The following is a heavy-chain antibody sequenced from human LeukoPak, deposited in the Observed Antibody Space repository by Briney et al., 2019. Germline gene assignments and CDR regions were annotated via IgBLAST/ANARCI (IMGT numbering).Heavy chain of an antibody. CDR2: IYYSGRT. V-gene: IGHV4-59*01. CDR3: ARDARRGWFDP. J-gene: IGHJ5*02. CDR1: GGSISSYY. Sequence: PSETLSLTCTVSGGSISSYYWSWIRQPPGKGLEWIGYIYYSGRTNYNPSLKSRVTISVDTSKNQFSLKLSSVTAADTAVYYCARDARRGWFDPWGQGTLVTVSS. D-gene: IGHD3-10*01.